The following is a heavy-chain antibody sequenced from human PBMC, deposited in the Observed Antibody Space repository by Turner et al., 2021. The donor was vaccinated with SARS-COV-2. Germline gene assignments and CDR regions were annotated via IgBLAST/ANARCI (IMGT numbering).Heavy chain of an antibody. D-gene: IGHD3-22*01. J-gene: IGHJ6*02. V-gene: IGHV1-2*02. CDR1: GYTFSGYY. CDR3: ARSRLGYYYDSSGHHYGMDV. Sequence: QVQLVQSGAEVTKPGASVTVSCKASGYTFSGYYMHWVRQAPGQGLEWMGWINPNSGGTNYAQKIQGRVTMTSDTSISTAYMELSRLRSDDTAVYYCARSRLGYYYDSSGHHYGMDVWGQGTTVTVSS. CDR2: INPNSGGT.